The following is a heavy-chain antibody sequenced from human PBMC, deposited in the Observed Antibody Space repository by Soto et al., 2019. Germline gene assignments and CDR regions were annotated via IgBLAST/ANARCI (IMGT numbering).Heavy chain of an antibody. V-gene: IGHV3-30*19. D-gene: IGHD3-3*01. CDR1: GFTFSSYG. CDR3: ARVNDFWSGYHLRGMDV. Sequence: GGSLRLSCAASGFTFSSYGMHWVRQAPGKGLEWVAVISYDGSNKYYADSVKGRFTISRDNSKNTLYLQMNSLRAEDTAVYYCARVNDFWSGYHLRGMDVWGQGTTVTVSS. CDR2: ISYDGSNK. J-gene: IGHJ6*02.